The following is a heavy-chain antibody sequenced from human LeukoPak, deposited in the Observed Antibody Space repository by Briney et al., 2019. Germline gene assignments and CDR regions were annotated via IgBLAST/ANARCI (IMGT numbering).Heavy chain of an antibody. J-gene: IGHJ4*02. V-gene: IGHV3-33*06. Sequence: GGSLRLSCAASGFTFSSYGMHWVRQAPGKGLEWVAVIWYDGSNKYYADSVKGRFTISRDNSKNTLYLQMNSLRAEDTAVYYCAEGDTAMVSYYFDYWGQGTLVTVSS. CDR1: GFTFSSYG. CDR2: IWYDGSNK. CDR3: AEGDTAMVSYYFDY. D-gene: IGHD5-18*01.